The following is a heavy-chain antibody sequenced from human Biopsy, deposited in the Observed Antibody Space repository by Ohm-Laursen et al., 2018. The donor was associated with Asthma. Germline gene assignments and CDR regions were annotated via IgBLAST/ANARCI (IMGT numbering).Heavy chain of an antibody. J-gene: IGHJ5*01. CDR2: VYYSGST. V-gene: IGHV4-59*01. D-gene: IGHD1-1*01. Sequence: TLSLTCTVSGGSINNFYWSWIRQPPGKGLESIGHVYYSGSTNYNPSLKSRVTISIDASKNQFSLKLTSVTAADTAVYYCARHWSGNGWHDTYSWFDPWGQGSQATVSS. CDR3: ARHWSGNGWHDTYSWFDP. CDR1: GGSINNFY.